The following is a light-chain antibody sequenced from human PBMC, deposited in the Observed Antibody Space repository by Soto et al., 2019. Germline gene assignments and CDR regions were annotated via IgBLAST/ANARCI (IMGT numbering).Light chain of an antibody. CDR3: CSYAGSSTPYV. CDR1: SSDVGSYNL. V-gene: IGLV2-23*01. Sequence: QSALTQPASVSGSPGQSITISCTGTSSDVGSYNLVSWYQQHPGKAPKLMIYEGSKRPSGVSNRFSGYKSGNTASLTISGLQAEDEADYYCCSYAGSSTPYVFGTGTKVTV. J-gene: IGLJ1*01. CDR2: EGS.